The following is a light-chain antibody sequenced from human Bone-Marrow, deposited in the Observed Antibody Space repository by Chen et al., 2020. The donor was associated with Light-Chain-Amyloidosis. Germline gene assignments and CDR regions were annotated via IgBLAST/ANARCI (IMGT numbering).Light chain of an antibody. CDR1: NIGSTS. J-gene: IGLJ3*02. CDR3: QVWDRSSDRPV. Sequence: SYVLTQPSAVSGAPGQTATNAGGGNNIGSTSVHWYQQPPGQAPLLVVYDDSDRPSGIPERLSGSNSGTTATLTISRLEAGDEADYYCQVWDRSSDRPVFGGGTKLTVL. CDR2: DDS. V-gene: IGLV3-21*02.